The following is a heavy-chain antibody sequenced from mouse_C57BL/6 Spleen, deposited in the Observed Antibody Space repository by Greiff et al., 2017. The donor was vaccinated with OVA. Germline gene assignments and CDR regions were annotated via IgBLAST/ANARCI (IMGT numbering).Heavy chain of an antibody. CDR1: GFTFTDYY. Sequence: EVQRVESGGGLVQPGGSLSLSCAASGFTFTDYYMSWVRQPPGKALEWLGFIRNKANGYTTEYSASVKGRFTISRDNSQSILYLQMNALRAEDSATYYCARSYYSKYYYAMDYWGQGTSVTVSS. D-gene: IGHD2-5*01. J-gene: IGHJ4*01. V-gene: IGHV7-3*01. CDR3: ARSYYSKYYYAMDY. CDR2: IRNKANGYTT.